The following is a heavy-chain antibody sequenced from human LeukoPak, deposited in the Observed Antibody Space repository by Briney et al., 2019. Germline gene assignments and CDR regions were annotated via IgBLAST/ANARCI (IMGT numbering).Heavy chain of an antibody. CDR2: INHCGST. D-gene: IGHD7-27*01. Sequence: SETLSLTCAVYGGSFSGYYWSWIRQPPGKGLEWIGEINHCGSTNYNPSLKSRVTISVDTSKNQFSLKLSSVTAADTAVYYCARRGLGMNYWGQGTLVTVSS. V-gene: IGHV4-34*01. J-gene: IGHJ4*02. CDR3: ARRGLGMNY. CDR1: GGSFSGYY.